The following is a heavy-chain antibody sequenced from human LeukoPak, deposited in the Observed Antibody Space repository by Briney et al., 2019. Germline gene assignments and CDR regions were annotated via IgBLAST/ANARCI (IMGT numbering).Heavy chain of an antibody. V-gene: IGHV3-74*01. CDR2: INSDGSSA. D-gene: IGHD2-15*01. CDR3: ARAGGYYYYYMDV. Sequence: AGGSLRLSCAASGFNFSIYWMHWVRQAPGKGLVWVSRINSDGSSAIYADSVKGRFTFSRDNAKNMLYLQIDSLRAEDTAVYYCARAGGYYYYYMDVWGKGTRVTVSS. J-gene: IGHJ6*03. CDR1: GFNFSIYW.